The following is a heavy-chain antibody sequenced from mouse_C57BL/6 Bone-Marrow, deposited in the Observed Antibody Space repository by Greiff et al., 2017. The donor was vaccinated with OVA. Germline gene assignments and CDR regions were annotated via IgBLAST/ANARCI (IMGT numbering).Heavy chain of an antibody. Sequence: EVQLQQSGPELVKPGASVKISCKASGYTFTDYYMNWVKQSHGNSLEWIGDINPNNGGTSYNQKFKGKATLTVDKSSSTAYMELRSLTSEDSAVYYCARGGTDYWGQGTTLTVSS. CDR2: INPNNGGT. V-gene: IGHV1-26*01. CDR1: GYTFTDYY. J-gene: IGHJ2*01. D-gene: IGHD4-1*01. CDR3: ARGGTDY.